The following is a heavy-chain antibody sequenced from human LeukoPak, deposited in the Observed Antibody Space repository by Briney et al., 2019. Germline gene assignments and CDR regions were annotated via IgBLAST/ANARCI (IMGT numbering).Heavy chain of an antibody. CDR2: ISWNSGRI. CDR1: GFTFDDHA. CDR3: VKATGSQPRAGAFDF. V-gene: IGHV3-9*01. Sequence: GGSLRLSCVSSGFTFDDHAMNWVRRAPGKGLEWVAGISWNSGRIGYADSVKGRFTISRDNTKNSLDLQMTGLRSEDTALYYCVKATGSQPRAGAFDFWGQGTSVTVSS. D-gene: IGHD1-26*01. J-gene: IGHJ3*01.